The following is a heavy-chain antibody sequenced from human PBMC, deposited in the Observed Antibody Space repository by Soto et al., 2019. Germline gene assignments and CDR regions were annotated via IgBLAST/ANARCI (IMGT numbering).Heavy chain of an antibody. CDR3: ARVHLRSTGWYP. D-gene: IGHD6-19*01. CDR1: GFTFSSYW. Sequence: GGSLRLSCAACGFTFSSYWMHWGRQAPGKGLVWVSRINSDGSSTSYADSVEGRFTISRDNAKNMLYLQMNSLRDDDTAIYYCARVHLRSTGWYPWGQGTLLYVPS. CDR2: INSDGSST. J-gene: IGHJ5*02. V-gene: IGHV3-74*01.